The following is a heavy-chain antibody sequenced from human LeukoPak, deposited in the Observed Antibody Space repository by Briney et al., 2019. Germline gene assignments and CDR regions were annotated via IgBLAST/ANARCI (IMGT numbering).Heavy chain of an antibody. CDR3: ARGGFYSDSGAYYYPFDY. J-gene: IGHJ4*02. D-gene: IGHD3-22*01. CDR1: GFTFSSYA. V-gene: IGHV3-23*01. CDR2: ISGSGGST. Sequence: TGGSLRLSCAASGFTFSSYAMSWVRQAPGKGLEWVSAISGSGGSTYYADSVKGRFTISRDNSKNTLFLQMNSLRAEDSAVYYCARGGFYSDSGAYYYPFDYWGQGTLVTVSS.